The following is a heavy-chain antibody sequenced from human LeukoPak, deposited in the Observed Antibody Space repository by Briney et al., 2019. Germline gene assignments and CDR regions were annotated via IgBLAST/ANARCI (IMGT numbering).Heavy chain of an antibody. V-gene: IGHV4-34*01. CDR1: GGSFSGYY. CDR3: ARVSRRSRIAAAGTEDY. D-gene: IGHD6-13*01. Sequence: SETLSLTCAVYGGSFSGYYWSWIRQPPGKGLEWIGSIYYSGSTYYNPSLKSRVTISVDTSKNQFSLKLSSVTAADTAVYYCARVSRRSRIAAAGTEDYWGQGTLVTVSS. CDR2: IYYSGST. J-gene: IGHJ4*02.